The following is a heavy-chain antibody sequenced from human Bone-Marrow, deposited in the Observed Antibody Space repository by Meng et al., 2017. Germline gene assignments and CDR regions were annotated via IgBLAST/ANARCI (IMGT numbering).Heavy chain of an antibody. Sequence: LRLSCTVSGGSISSGSYYWSWIRQPAGKGLEWIGRIYTSGSTNYNPSLKSRVTISVDTSKNQFSLKLSSVTAADTAVYYCASSVDTAMVMDINFDYWGQGTLVTVSS. D-gene: IGHD5-18*01. CDR1: GGSISSGSYY. CDR3: ASSVDTAMVMDINFDY. J-gene: IGHJ4*02. CDR2: IYTSGST. V-gene: IGHV4-61*02.